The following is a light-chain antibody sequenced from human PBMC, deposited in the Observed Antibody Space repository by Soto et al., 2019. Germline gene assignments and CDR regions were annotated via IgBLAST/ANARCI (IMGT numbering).Light chain of an antibody. J-gene: IGLJ1*01. CDR2: EVT. Sequence: QSALTQPASVSGSPGQSITISCTGTSSDVGSYNLVSWYQQHPGKAPKLLIYEVTKRPSGVSNRFSGSKSGNTASLTISGRQAEDEADYSCCSYAGSSTSYVFGPGTKVTVL. V-gene: IGLV2-23*02. CDR1: SSDVGSYNL. CDR3: CSYAGSSTSYV.